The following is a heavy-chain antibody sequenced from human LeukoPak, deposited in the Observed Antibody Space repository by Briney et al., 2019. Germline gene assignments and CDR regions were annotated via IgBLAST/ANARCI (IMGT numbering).Heavy chain of an antibody. CDR2: ISSTGTNI. D-gene: IGHD1-26*01. Sequence: PGGSLRLSCAASGFTFSSCEMNRVRQAPGKGLEWLSYISSTGTNIYYADSVKGRFTISRDNAKNSLYLQMNSLGAEDTALYYCARDPPYSGHYFDYWGQGTLVTVSS. J-gene: IGHJ4*02. CDR1: GFTFSSCE. CDR3: ARDPPYSGHYFDY. V-gene: IGHV3-48*03.